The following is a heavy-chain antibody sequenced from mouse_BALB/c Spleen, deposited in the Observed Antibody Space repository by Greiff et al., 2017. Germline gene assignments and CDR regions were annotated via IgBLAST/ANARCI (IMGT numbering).Heavy chain of an antibody. V-gene: IGHV3-6*02. D-gene: IGHD1-1*01. CDR2: ISYDGSN. CDR3: AREDYYCILDY. CDR1: GYSFTSGYY. J-gene: IGHJ2*02. Sequence: DVKLQESGPGLVKPSQSLSLTCSATGYSFTSGYYWYWIRQFPGNKLEWMGYISYDGSNNYNPSLKNRISITRDTSKNQFFLMLNSVTAEDTATYCCAREDYYCILDYWGQGTSLTVSS.